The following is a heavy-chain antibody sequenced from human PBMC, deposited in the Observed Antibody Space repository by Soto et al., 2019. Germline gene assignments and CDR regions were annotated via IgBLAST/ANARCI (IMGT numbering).Heavy chain of an antibody. CDR2: ISAYNGNT. Sequence: ASVKVSCKASGYTFTSYGISWVRQAPGQGLEWMGWISAYNGNTNYAQKLQGRVTMTTDTSTSTAYMELRSLRSDDTAVYYCAREDGYYYDSSGYDPDYYPSNDAFDIWGQGTMVTVSS. CDR3: AREDGYYYDSSGYDPDYYPSNDAFDI. D-gene: IGHD3-22*01. J-gene: IGHJ3*02. V-gene: IGHV1-18*01. CDR1: GYTFTSYG.